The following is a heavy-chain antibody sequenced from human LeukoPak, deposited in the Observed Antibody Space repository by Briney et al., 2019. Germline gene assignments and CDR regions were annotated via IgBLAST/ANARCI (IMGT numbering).Heavy chain of an antibody. V-gene: IGHV3-30-3*01. CDR2: ISYDGSNK. D-gene: IGHD6-19*01. CDR1: GFTFSSYA. Sequence: GGSLRLSCAASGFTFSSYAMHWVRQAPGKGLEWVAVISYDGSNKYYADSVKGRFTISRDNSKNTPYLQMNSLRAEDTAVYYCARWSSWGQGTLVTISS. CDR3: ARWSS. J-gene: IGHJ4*02.